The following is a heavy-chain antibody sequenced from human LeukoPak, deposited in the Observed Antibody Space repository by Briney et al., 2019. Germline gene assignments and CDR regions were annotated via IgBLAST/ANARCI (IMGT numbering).Heavy chain of an antibody. CDR2: IYIDDSDT. CDR3: ASDEVGTTIPKY. CDR1: GYSSTNYW. Sequence: GASLKTSSNASGYSSTNYWICWLSQMPGKSLLWMVIIYIDDSDTRYSPSFQGQVPLSADKSVGTAHLQWSSLKASDAATYFCASDEVGTTIPKYWGHRTPVSVSS. V-gene: IGHV5-51*03. D-gene: IGHD1-1*01. J-gene: IGHJ4*01.